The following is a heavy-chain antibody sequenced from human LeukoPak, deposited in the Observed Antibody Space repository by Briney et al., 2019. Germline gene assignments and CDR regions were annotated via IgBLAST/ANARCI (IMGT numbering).Heavy chain of an antibody. CDR3: ARGYKTHQTFYNYQFFDY. CDR1: GGSFSGYY. J-gene: IGHJ4*02. Sequence: TSETLSLTCAVYGGSFSGYYWNWIRQSPVKGLEWIGEIDHFGNTNYNPSLKSRVTILGDTSKNQFSLRLNSVTAADTAVYYCARGYKTHQTFYNYQFFDYRGQGTQVTVSS. V-gene: IGHV4-34*01. D-gene: IGHD1-1*01. CDR2: IDHFGNT.